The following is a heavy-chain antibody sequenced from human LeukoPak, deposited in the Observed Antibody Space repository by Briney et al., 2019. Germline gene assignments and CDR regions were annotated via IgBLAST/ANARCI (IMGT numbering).Heavy chain of an antibody. V-gene: IGHV1-58*01. J-gene: IGHJ3*01. CDR2: SVAGSGNT. D-gene: IGHD4-23*01. CDR3: AAEGRPTVVTFRKGAVDL. CDR1: GFTFTSSA. Sequence: SVKVSCKASGFTFTSSAVQWVRQARGQRLEWIGWSVAGSGNTNYAQKFQERVTITRDMSTSTVYMELSSLRSEDTAVYYCAAEGRPTVVTFRKGAVDLWGQGTMVTVSS.